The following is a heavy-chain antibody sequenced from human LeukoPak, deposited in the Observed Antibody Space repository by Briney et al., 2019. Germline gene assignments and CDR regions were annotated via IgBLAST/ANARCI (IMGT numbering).Heavy chain of an antibody. CDR1: GFSFSSHA. J-gene: IGHJ4*02. V-gene: IGHV3-30*19. Sequence: GGALRLSCAASGFSFSSHARHWVRQAPGKGLEGVAFISYDGSTKTYADSVKGRFTTSRDISLHLQMNSLRAEATAVYYCVGHNNTAYWGEGTLVTVSS. D-gene: IGHD1-14*01. CDR2: ISYDGSTK. CDR3: VGHNNTAY.